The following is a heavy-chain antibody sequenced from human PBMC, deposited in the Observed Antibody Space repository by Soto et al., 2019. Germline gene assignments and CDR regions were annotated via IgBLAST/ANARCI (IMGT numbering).Heavy chain of an antibody. Sequence: LHLVQSGAVVKKPGASVTVSCSASGYPVTAYYMHWVRQAPGRGLEWMGGINPATGAAKYTQTFPGRGTMARDPSKSTVFMGLRGLTSEDTAVFFWARGGGVGVAGSAAFDMWGQGTLVTVSS. CDR1: GYPVTAYY. CDR3: ARGGGVGVAGSAAFDM. V-gene: IGHV1-2*02. D-gene: IGHD3-3*01. J-gene: IGHJ3*02. CDR2: INPATGAA.